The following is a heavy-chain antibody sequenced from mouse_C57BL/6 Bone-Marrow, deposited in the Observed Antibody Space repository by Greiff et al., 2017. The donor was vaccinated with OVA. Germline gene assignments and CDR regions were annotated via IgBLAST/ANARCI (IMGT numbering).Heavy chain of an antibody. Sequence: EVQLQQSGAELVRPGASVKLSCTASGFNIKDYYMHWVKQRPEQGLEWIGRIDPEDGDTDYAPKFQGKATMTADTSSNTAYLQLSSLTSEDTAVYYWTTEGYDGYSPFAYWGQGTLVTVSA. CDR1: GFNIKDYY. V-gene: IGHV14-1*01. D-gene: IGHD2-3*01. CDR2: IDPEDGDT. J-gene: IGHJ3*01. CDR3: TTEGYDGYSPFAY.